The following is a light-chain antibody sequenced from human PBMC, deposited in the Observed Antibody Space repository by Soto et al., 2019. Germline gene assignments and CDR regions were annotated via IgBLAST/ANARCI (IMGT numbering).Light chain of an antibody. V-gene: IGKV3-15*01. J-gene: IGKJ1*01. CDR1: QSVSSY. CDR2: GAS. CDR3: QQYNNWPWT. Sequence: EIMMTQSPVTLSVSPGERATLSCRASQSVSSYLAWYQQKPGQAPRLLIYGASTRATSFPARFSGSGSGTDFTLTISSLQSEDFAVYYCQQYNNWPWTFGQGTKVDIK.